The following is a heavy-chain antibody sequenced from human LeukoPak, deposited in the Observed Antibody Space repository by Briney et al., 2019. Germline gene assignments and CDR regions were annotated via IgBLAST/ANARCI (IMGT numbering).Heavy chain of an antibody. D-gene: IGHD3-16*01. CDR1: GYSFTGYY. V-gene: IGHV1-2*02. J-gene: IGHJ4*02. CDR2: INPHSGGK. CDR3: ARDGGGGAQGDY. Sequence: ATVKVSCKASGYSFTGYYMHWVRQTPGQGLEWMGWINPHSGGKNYAQKFQGRVSKTRDAPNSTAHLELSRLRSDDTAVYYCARDGGGGAQGDYWGQGTLVTVSS.